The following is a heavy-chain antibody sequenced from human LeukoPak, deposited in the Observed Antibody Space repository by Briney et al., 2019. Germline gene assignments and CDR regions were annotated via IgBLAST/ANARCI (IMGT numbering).Heavy chain of an antibody. CDR1: GYTFTSYD. J-gene: IGHJ4*02. D-gene: IGHD3-10*01. Sequence: ASVKVSCKASGYTFTSYDINWVRQATGQGLEWMGWINPNSGGTNYAQKFQGRVTMTRDTSISTAYMELSRPRSDDTAVYYCARAFYYGSGSYYNDYWGQGTLVTVSS. CDR2: INPNSGGT. V-gene: IGHV1-2*02. CDR3: ARAFYYGSGSYYNDY.